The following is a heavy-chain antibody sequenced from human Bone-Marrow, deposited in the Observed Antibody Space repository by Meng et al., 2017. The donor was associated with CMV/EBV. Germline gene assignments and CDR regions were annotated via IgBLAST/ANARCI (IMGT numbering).Heavy chain of an antibody. D-gene: IGHD5-24*01. V-gene: IGHV1-18*01. CDR2: ISAYNGNT. J-gene: IGHJ4*02. Sequence: ASVKVSCKASGYTFTSYGISWVRQAPGQGLEWMGWISAYNGNTNYAQKLQGRVTVTTDTSTSTAYMELRSLRSDDTAVYYCARDLKGWLQSVLDYWGQGTLVTVSS. CDR1: GYTFTSYG. CDR3: ARDLKGWLQSVLDY.